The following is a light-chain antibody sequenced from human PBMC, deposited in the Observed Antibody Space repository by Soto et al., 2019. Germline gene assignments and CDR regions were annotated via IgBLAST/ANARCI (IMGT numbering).Light chain of an antibody. J-gene: IGKJ5*01. V-gene: IGKV3-20*01. Sequence: EIVMTQSPVTLSVSPGDRAALSCRASQSVSTNLAWYQQKPGQPPRLLIYGASSRATGIPDRFSGSGSGTDFTLTISRLEPEDFAVYYCQQYGSSPITFGQGTRLEIK. CDR1: QSVSTN. CDR2: GAS. CDR3: QQYGSSPIT.